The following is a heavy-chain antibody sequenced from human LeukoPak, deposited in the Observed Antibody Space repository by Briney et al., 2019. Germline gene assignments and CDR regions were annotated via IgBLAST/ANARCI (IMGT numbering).Heavy chain of an antibody. CDR2: IWYDGSNK. J-gene: IGHJ4*02. CDR1: GFTFSSYG. CDR3: ARTMRPILTGYYSLDY. D-gene: IGHD3-9*01. V-gene: IGHV3-33*08. Sequence: GGSLRLSCAASGFTFSSYGMHWVRQAPGKGLEWVAVIWYDGSNKYYAGSVKGRFTISRDNSKNTLYLQMNSLRAEDTAVYYCARTMRPILTGYYSLDYWGQGTLVTVSS.